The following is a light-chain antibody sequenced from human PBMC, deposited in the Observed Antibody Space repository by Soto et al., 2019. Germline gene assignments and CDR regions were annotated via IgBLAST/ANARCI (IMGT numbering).Light chain of an antibody. CDR1: SSDVGGYNY. CDR3: RSYTSSSTLDV. Sequence: QSVLTQPASVSGSPGQSITISCTGTSSDVGGYNYVSWYQQHPGKAPKLMIYDVSNRPSGVSNRFSGSKSGNTASLTISGLQADDEADYYCRSYTSSSTLDVFGTGTKLTVL. CDR2: DVS. V-gene: IGLV2-14*01. J-gene: IGLJ1*01.